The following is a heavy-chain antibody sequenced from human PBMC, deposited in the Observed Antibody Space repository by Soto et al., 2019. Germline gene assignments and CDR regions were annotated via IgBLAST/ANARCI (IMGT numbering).Heavy chain of an antibody. V-gene: IGHV3-33*01. J-gene: IGHJ6*02. Sequence: GGSLRLCCAASGFTFSSYGMHWVRQAPGKGLEGVAGIWYDGSNKYYADAVKGRFTISRDNSKNTLYLQMNSLRAEDTAVYYCARDFGYAMASYYLYGMDDWGQGTPVTVSS. D-gene: IGHD5-18*01. CDR1: GFTFSSYG. CDR3: ARDFGYAMASYYLYGMDD. CDR2: IWYDGSNK.